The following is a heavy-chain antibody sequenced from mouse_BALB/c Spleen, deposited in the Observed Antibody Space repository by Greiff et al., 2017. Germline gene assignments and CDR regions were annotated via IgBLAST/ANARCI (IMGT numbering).Heavy chain of an antibody. CDR1: GFPFSSFG. J-gene: IGHJ2*01. CDR2: ISSGGSYT. CDR3: ARHTYLDY. V-gene: IGHV5-6*01. Sequence: EVKLMESGGDLVKPGGSLKLSCAASGFPFSSFGMSWVRQTPDKRLEWVATISSGGSYTYYPDSVKGRFTISRDNAKNTLYLQMSSLKSEDTAMYYCARHTYLDYWGQGTTLTVSS.